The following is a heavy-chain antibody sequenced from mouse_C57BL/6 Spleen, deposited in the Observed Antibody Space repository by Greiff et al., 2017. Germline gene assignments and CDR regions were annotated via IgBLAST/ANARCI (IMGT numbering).Heavy chain of an antibody. D-gene: IGHD2-3*01. CDR3: ARGAYDGPAWFAY. J-gene: IGHJ3*01. V-gene: IGHV1-61*01. CDR1: GYTFTSYW. CDR2: IYPSDSET. Sequence: QVQLQQPGAELVRPGSSVKLSCKASGYTFTSYWMDWVKQRPGQGLEWIGNIYPSDSETHYNQKFKDKATLTVDKSSSTAYMQLSSLTSEDSAVYYSARGAYDGPAWFAYWGQGTLVTGSA.